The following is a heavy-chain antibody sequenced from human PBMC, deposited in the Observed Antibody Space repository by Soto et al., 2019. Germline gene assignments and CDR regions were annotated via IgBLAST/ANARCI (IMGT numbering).Heavy chain of an antibody. J-gene: IGHJ1*01. Sequence: ASVKVSCKASGYTFTSYGISWVRQAPGQGLEWMGWISAYNGNTNYAQKLQGRVIMTTDTSTSTAYMELRSLRSEDTAVYYCARDRWARYYYDSSGYFQHWGQGTLVTVSS. D-gene: IGHD3-22*01. CDR3: ARDRWARYYYDSSGYFQH. V-gene: IGHV1-18*01. CDR2: ISAYNGNT. CDR1: GYTFTSYG.